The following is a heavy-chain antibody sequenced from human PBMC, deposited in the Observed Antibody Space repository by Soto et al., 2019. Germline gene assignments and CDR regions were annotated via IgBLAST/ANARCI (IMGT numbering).Heavy chain of an antibody. CDR3: ARDRVPRTGFCSGYYGPPTNWFDP. CDR2: IIPILGIA. V-gene: IGHV1-69*04. J-gene: IGHJ5*02. D-gene: IGHD3-3*01. CDR1: GGTFSSYT. Sequence: SVKVSCKASGGTFSSYTISWVRQAPGQGLEWMGRIIPILGIANYAQKFQGRVTITADKSTSTAYMELSSLRSEDTAVYYCARDRVPRTGFCSGYYGPPTNWFDPRAQRTLVPGSA.